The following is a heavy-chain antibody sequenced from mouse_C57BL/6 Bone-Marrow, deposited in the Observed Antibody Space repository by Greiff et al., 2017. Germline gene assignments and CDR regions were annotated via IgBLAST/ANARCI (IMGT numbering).Heavy chain of an antibody. CDR1: GFTFSSYG. CDR3: ARMYYDSGSRDY. J-gene: IGHJ2*01. CDR2: ISSGGSYT. D-gene: IGHD1-1*01. Sequence: EVHLVESGGDLVKPGGSLKLSCAASGFTFSSYGMSWVRQTPDKRLEWVATISSGGSYTYYPDSVKGRFTISRDNAKNTLYLQMSSLKSEDTAMYYCARMYYDSGSRDYWGQGTTLTVSS. V-gene: IGHV5-6*01.